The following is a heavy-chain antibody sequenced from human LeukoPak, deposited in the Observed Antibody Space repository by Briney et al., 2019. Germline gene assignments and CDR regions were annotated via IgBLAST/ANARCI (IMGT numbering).Heavy chain of an antibody. CDR2: ISYVGSNK. Sequence: GRSLRLSCAVSGFTFSSYAMRWVRQAPGKGLEWVAVISYVGSNKYYADSVQGRFSISRDNSKNTLYLQMNSLRAEDTAVYYCARDFLRRGYDFWIGSYDYWGQGTLVTVSS. CDR3: ARDFLRRGYDFWIGSYDY. D-gene: IGHD3-3*01. V-gene: IGHV3-30-3*01. J-gene: IGHJ4*02. CDR1: GFTFSSYA.